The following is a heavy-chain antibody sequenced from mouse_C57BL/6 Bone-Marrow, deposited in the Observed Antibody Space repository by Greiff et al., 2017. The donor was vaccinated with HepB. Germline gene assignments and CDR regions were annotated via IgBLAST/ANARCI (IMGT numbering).Heavy chain of an antibody. CDR3: SREAFMITTAWFAY. D-gene: IGHD2-4*01. J-gene: IGHJ3*01. Sequence: VHLQQSDAELVKPGASVKISCKASGYTFTDHTIHWMKQRPEQGLEWIGYIYPRDGSTNYNEKFKGKATLTADKSSSTAYMQLNSLTSEDSAVYFCSREAFMITTAWFAYWGQGTLVTVSA. CDR1: GYTFTDHT. V-gene: IGHV1-78*01. CDR2: IYPRDGST.